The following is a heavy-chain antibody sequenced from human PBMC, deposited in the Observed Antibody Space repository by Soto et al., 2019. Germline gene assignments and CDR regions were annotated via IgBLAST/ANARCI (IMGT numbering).Heavy chain of an antibody. CDR2: IYPGDSDT. Sequence: PGESLKISCKCSGYTFTSYWIAWVRQMPGKGLEWMGIIYPGDSDTRYSPSFQGQVTISADGSISTAYLQWSSLKASDTAIYYCARALSSTWQPLHSDYWGQGTLVTVSS. J-gene: IGHJ4*02. CDR3: ARALSSTWQPLHSDY. CDR1: GYTFTSYW. V-gene: IGHV5-51*01. D-gene: IGHD6-13*01.